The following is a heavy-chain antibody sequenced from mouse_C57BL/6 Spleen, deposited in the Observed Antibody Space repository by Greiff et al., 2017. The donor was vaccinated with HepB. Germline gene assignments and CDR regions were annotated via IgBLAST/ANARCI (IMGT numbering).Heavy chain of an antibody. Sequence: VMLVESGAELARPGASVKLSCKASGYTFTSYGISWVKQRTGQGLEWIGEIYPRSGNTYYNEKFKGKATLTADKSSSTAYMELRSLTSEDSAVYFCAREGTVTTEKVYAMDYWGQGTSVTVSS. V-gene: IGHV1-81*01. J-gene: IGHJ4*01. CDR2: IYPRSGNT. D-gene: IGHD2-12*01. CDR1: GYTFTSYG. CDR3: AREGTVTTEKVYAMDY.